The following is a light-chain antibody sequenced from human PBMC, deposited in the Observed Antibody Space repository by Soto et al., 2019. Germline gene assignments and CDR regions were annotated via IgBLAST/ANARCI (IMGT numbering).Light chain of an antibody. CDR3: SSYAGSNNVV. J-gene: IGLJ1*01. Sequence: QSALTQPPSASGSPGQSVTISCTGTSSDVGGYNYVSWYQQHPGKAPKLMIYEVSKRPSGVPDRISGSKSGNTASLTVSGLQAEDEADYYCSSYAGSNNVVFGTATKLTVL. V-gene: IGLV2-8*01. CDR1: SSDVGGYNY. CDR2: EVS.